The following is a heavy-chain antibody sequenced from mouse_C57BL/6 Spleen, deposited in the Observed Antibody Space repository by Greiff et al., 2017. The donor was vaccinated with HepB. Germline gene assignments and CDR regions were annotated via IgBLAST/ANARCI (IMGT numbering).Heavy chain of an antibody. J-gene: IGHJ2*01. CDR1: GFSLTSYG. V-gene: IGHV2-2*01. D-gene: IGHD4-1*01. Sequence: VKLKESGPGLVQPSQSLSITCTVSGFSLTSYGVHWVRQSPGKGLEWLGVIWSGGSTDYNAAFISRLSISKDNSKSQVFFKMNSLQADDTAIYYCARNGAPNWGGGFDYWGQGTTLTVSS. CDR3: ARNGAPNWGGGFDY. CDR2: IWSGGST.